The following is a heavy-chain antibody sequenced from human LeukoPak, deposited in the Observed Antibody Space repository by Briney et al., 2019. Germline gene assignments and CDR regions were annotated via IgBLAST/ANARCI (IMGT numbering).Heavy chain of an antibody. CDR2: ILSDGSNK. CDR1: GFTFSTYG. J-gene: IGHJ4*02. Sequence: GRSLRLSCAASGFTFSTYGMHWARHPPGKGLEWVAVILSDGSNKYYADSVKGRFTISRENAKNSLYLQMNSLRAGDTAVYYCARGGPGPFDYWGQGTLVTVSS. V-gene: IGHV3-33*05. CDR3: ARGGPGPFDY. D-gene: IGHD3-16*01.